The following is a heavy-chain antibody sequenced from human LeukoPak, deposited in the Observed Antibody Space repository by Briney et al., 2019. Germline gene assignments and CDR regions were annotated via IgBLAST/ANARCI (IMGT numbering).Heavy chain of an antibody. Sequence: EASVKVSCKASGGTFSSYAISWVRQAPGQGLEWMGGIIPIFGTANYAETFQGRVTITADESKSTAYLELSSLRSEDTAVYYCARAGSSGYEGGYFDYWGQGTLVTVSS. CDR3: ARAGSSGYEGGYFDY. V-gene: IGHV1-69*01. D-gene: IGHD3-22*01. CDR1: GGTFSSYA. J-gene: IGHJ4*02. CDR2: IIPIFGTA.